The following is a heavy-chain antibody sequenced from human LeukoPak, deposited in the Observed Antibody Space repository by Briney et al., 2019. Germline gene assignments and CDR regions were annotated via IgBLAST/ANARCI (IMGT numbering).Heavy chain of an antibody. CDR1: GGSISSYY. Sequence: SSETLSLTCTVSGGSISSYYWSWIRQPPGKGLEWIGCIYYSGSTYYNPSLKSRVTISVDTSKNQFSLKLSSVTAADTAVYYCARTTEGYCRGRSCYSYYYYMDVWGKGTTVTVSS. CDR3: ARTTEGYCRGRSCYSYYYYMDV. J-gene: IGHJ6*03. D-gene: IGHD2-15*01. CDR2: IYYSGST. V-gene: IGHV4-59*01.